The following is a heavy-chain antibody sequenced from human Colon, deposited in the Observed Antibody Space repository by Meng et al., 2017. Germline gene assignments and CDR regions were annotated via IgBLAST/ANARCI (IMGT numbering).Heavy chain of an antibody. CDR3: AKYDRPPYCFEY. CDR2: IYYTGST. J-gene: IGHJ4*02. D-gene: IGHD2-15*01. V-gene: IGHV4-59*01. CDR1: GGSISGNY. Sequence: QVPLQESGPGLVKPSETLSLTCTVSGGSISGNYWSWIRQSPGRGLEWIAYIYYTGSTNYNPSFKSRATISVDTSKNQFSLNLASVTAADTAVYYCAKYDRPPYCFEYWGQGTLVTVSS.